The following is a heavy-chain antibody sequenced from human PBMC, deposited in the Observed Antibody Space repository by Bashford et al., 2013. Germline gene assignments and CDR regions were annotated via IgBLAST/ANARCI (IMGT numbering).Heavy chain of an antibody. CDR3: AKDPFGMRANRVEAFFDY. D-gene: IGHD2/OR15-2a*01. J-gene: IGHJ4*02. Sequence: VRQAPGKGPEWVASISGTSGRTYYADSVKGRVSISRDNSKNVLYLQMDSLRAEDSAVYYCAKDPFGMRANRVEAFFDYWGQGALVTVSS. V-gene: IGHV3-23*01. CDR2: ISGTSGRT.